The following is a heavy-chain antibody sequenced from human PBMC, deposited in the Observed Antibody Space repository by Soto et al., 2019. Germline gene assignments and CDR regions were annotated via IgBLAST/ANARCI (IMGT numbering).Heavy chain of an antibody. J-gene: IGHJ4*02. CDR2: INIYSGDA. CDR1: GYTFTSYG. V-gene: IGHV1-18*01. Sequence: QVRLEQSGPEVKKTGASVKVSCKASGYTFTSYGISWVRQAPGQGLEWMGWINIYSGDANYAQSFQDRVTMTRDTXXNTVYMEMRTLRSDDTAVYYCARALYYYDNSGLAYWGQGTLVTVSS. D-gene: IGHD3-22*01. CDR3: ARALYYYDNSGLAY.